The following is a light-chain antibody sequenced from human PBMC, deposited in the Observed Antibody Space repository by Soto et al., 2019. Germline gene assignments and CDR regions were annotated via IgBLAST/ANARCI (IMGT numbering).Light chain of an antibody. CDR2: EGS. CDR1: SNDIGNYNF. J-gene: IGLJ3*02. V-gene: IGLV2-23*01. Sequence: QSALTQPASVSGSPGQSITISSTGTSNDIGNYNFVSWYQQYPGKAPKLMIYEGSNRPSGISNRFSASKSGNTASLTISGLQADDEADYYFCSYAGSSTWVFGGGTKLTVL. CDR3: CSYAGSSTWV.